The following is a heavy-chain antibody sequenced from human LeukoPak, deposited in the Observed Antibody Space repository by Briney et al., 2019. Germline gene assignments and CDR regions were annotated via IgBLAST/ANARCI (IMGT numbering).Heavy chain of an antibody. D-gene: IGHD6-6*01. J-gene: IGHJ4*02. Sequence: GGSLRLSCAASGFTFSSYAMHWVRQAPGKGLEWVAVISYDGSNKYYADSVKGRFTISRDNAKNSLYLQMNSLRAEDTAVYYCARWGDSSSSPFDYWGQGTLVTVSS. CDR3: ARWGDSSSSPFDY. CDR2: ISYDGSNK. V-gene: IGHV3-30*04. CDR1: GFTFSSYA.